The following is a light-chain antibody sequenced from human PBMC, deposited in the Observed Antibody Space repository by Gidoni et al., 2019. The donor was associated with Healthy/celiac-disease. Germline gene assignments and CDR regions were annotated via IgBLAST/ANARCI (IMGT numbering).Light chain of an antibody. Sequence: DIQMPQSPSSMSASVGDRVTITCRASQSISSYLNLYQHKPGKAPKLLIYAASSLQSGVPSRFSVIGSWTDFTLTISSLQPEDFATYYCQQSYSTPTWTFGQGTKVEIK. CDR3: QQSYSTPTWT. CDR1: QSISSY. V-gene: IGKV1-39*01. J-gene: IGKJ1*01. CDR2: AAS.